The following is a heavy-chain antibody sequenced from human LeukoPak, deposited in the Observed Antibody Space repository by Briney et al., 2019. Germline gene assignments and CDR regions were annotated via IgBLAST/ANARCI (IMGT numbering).Heavy chain of an antibody. J-gene: IGHJ6*03. CDR1: GFTFSSYA. V-gene: IGHV3-33*08. Sequence: PGGSLRLSCAASGFTFSSYAMSWVRQAPGKGLEWVAVIWYDGSNKYYADSVKGRFTISRDNSKNTLYLQMNSLRAEDTAVYYCARDRDSGYDFSAGLYMDVWGKGTTVTVSS. CDR2: IWYDGSNK. CDR3: ARDRDSGYDFSAGLYMDV. D-gene: IGHD5-12*01.